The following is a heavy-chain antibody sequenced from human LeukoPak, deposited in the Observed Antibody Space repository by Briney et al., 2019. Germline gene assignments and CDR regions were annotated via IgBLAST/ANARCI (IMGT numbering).Heavy chain of an antibody. V-gene: IGHV1-46*01. D-gene: IGHD2-2*01. CDR2: INPSGGST. Sequence: ASVKVSCKASGYTFTSYYMHWVRQAPGQGLEWMGIINPSGGSTSYAQKFQGRVTMTRDTSTSTVYMELSSLRSEDTAEYYCASDPPGGGEDMDVWGQGTTVTVSS. CDR1: GYTFTSYY. J-gene: IGHJ6*02. CDR3: ASDPPGGGEDMDV.